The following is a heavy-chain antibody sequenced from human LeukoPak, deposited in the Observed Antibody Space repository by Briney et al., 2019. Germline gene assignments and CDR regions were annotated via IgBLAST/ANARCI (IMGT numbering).Heavy chain of an antibody. V-gene: IGHV4-34*01. Sequence: NSSETLSLTCAVYGGSFSGYYWSWIRQPPGKGLEWIGEINHSGSTNYNPSLKSRVTISVDTSKNQFSLKLSSVTAADTAVYYCAREEGDSSGYVYWGQGTLVTVSS. CDR1: GGSFSGYY. J-gene: IGHJ4*02. CDR3: AREEGDSSGYVY. CDR2: INHSGST. D-gene: IGHD3-22*01.